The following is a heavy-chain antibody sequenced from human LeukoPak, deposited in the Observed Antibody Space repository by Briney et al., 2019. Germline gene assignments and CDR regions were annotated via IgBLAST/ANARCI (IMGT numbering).Heavy chain of an antibody. CDR2: INHSGST. D-gene: IGHD5-12*01. V-gene: IGHV4-34*01. CDR1: GGSFSGYY. CDR3: ARGGYSGYDWDY. J-gene: IGHJ4*02. Sequence: PSETLSLTCAVYGGSFSGYYWSWIRQPPGKGLEWIGEINHSGSTNHNPSLKSRVTMSVDTSKNQFSLKLSSVTAADTAVYYCARGGYSGYDWDYWGQGILVTVSS.